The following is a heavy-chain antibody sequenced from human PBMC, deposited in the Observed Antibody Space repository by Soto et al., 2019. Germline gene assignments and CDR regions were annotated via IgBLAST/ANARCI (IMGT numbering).Heavy chain of an antibody. CDR2: IYYSGST. CDR3: ARHFTGIEYYFDY. J-gene: IGHJ4*02. Sequence: QLQLQESGPGLVKPSETLSLTCTVSGGSISSSSYYWGWIRQPPGKGLEWIGSIYYSGSTYYNPSLQSRVTISVDTSKNQFSLKLSSVTAADTAVYYCARHFTGIEYYFDYWGQGTLVTVSS. V-gene: IGHV4-39*01. CDR1: GGSISSSSYY. D-gene: IGHD5-12*01.